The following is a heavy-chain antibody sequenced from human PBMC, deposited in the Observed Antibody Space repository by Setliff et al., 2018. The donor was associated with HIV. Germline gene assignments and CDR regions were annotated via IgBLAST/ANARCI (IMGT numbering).Heavy chain of an antibody. D-gene: IGHD3-10*01. CDR3: ARVVVRGVTFIAEYFQH. CDR2: MNPNSGNT. J-gene: IGHJ1*01. CDR1: GYTFTSYD. Sequence: ASVKVSCKASGYTFTSYDINWVRQATGQGLEWMGWMNPNSGNTGYAQKFQGRVTITRNTSISTAYMELSSLRSEDTAVYYCARVVVRGVTFIAEYFQHWGQGTLVTVSS. V-gene: IGHV1-8*03.